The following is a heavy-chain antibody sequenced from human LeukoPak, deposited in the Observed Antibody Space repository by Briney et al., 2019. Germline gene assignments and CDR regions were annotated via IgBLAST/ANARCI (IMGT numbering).Heavy chain of an antibody. V-gene: IGHV1-2*02. J-gene: IGHJ4*02. D-gene: IGHD2-2*02. Sequence: GASVKVSCKASGYTFTGYYMHWVRQAPGQGLDWMGWLNPNSGGTNYAQKFQGRVTMTRDTSISTAYMELSRLRSDDTAVYYCAREDCSSTSCDTVFDYWGQGTLVTVSS. CDR3: AREDCSSTSCDTVFDY. CDR1: GYTFTGYY. CDR2: LNPNSGGT.